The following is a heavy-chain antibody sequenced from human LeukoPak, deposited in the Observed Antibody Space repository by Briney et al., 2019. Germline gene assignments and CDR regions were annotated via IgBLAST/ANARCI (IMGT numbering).Heavy chain of an antibody. D-gene: IGHD3-3*01. V-gene: IGHV1-18*01. CDR1: GYTITSYG. Sequence: ASVKVSCKASGYTITSYGISWVRQAPGQGLEWMGWISAYNGNTNYAQKLQGRVTMTTDTSTSTAYMELRSLRSDDTAVYYCARERYYDFWSGTSSFDYWGQGTLVTVSS. CDR3: ARERYYDFWSGTSSFDY. CDR2: ISAYNGNT. J-gene: IGHJ4*02.